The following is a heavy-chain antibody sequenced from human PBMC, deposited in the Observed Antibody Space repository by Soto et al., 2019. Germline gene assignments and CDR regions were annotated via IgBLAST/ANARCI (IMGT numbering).Heavy chain of an antibody. CDR2: IDPVDSYT. V-gene: IGHV5-10-1*01. CDR1: GYSFTNYW. J-gene: IGHJ5*02. D-gene: IGHD1-1*01. Sequence: PGGSLKISFKFSGYSFTNYWIILGLRMPGKGLEWMANIDPVDSYTIYSPSFQGHVTFSVDTSISTAYLQWSSLKASDTAMYYCARIESIERTWFQTRGQGNLVNVSS. CDR3: ARIESIERTWFQT.